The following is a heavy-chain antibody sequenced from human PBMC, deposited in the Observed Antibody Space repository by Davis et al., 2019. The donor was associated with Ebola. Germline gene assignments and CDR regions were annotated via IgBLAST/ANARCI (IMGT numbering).Heavy chain of an antibody. J-gene: IGHJ6*02. D-gene: IGHD3-10*02. CDR1: GFTFSSYE. Sequence: PSETLSLTCAASGFTFSSYEMNWVRQAPGKGLEWVSYISSSCSTIYYADSVKGRFTISRDNAKNSLYLQMNSLRDEDTAVYYCARKVFGARRDYYYYYGMDVWGQGTTVTVSS. V-gene: IGHV3-48*02. CDR3: ARKVFGARRDYYYYYGMDV. CDR2: ISSSCSTI.